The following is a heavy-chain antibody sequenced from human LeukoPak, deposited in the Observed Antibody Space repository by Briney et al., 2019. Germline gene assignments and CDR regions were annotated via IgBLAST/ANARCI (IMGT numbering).Heavy chain of an antibody. CDR1: GGSISIYY. Sequence: SGTLSLTCTVSGGSISIYYWNWIRQPPGKGLEWIGSIYHSGSTIYNPSLKSRVTTSGDTSKNQFSLTLASVTAADTAVYYCTRDRELGFWGQGTLVTVSS. J-gene: IGHJ4*02. D-gene: IGHD1-26*01. CDR2: IYHSGST. CDR3: TRDRELGF. V-gene: IGHV4-59*01.